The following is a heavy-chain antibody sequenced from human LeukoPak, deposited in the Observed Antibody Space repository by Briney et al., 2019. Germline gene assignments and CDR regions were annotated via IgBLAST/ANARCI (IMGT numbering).Heavy chain of an antibody. CDR2: ISAYNGNT. J-gene: IGHJ4*02. Sequence: WASVKVSCKASGYTFTSYGISWVRQAPGQGLEWMGWISAYNGNTNYAQKLQGRVTMTTDTPTSTAYMGLRSLRSDDTAVYYCARRRAPFSGSYVDYWGQGTLVTVSS. D-gene: IGHD1-26*01. CDR3: ARRRAPFSGSYVDY. V-gene: IGHV1-18*01. CDR1: GYTFTSYG.